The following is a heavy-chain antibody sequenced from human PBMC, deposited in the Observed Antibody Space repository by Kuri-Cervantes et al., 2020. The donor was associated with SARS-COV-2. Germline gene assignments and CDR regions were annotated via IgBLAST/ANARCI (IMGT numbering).Heavy chain of an antibody. D-gene: IGHD3-16*02. Sequence: GGSLRLSCAASGFTFTTAWMSWVRQAPGKGLEWVGRIKSKTAGGTTDYAAPVKGRFSISRDDSKNTLYLQMNSLKTEDTAVYYCSTGSLDYDSVWGRYRYSDYWGQGTLVTVSS. CDR2: IKSKTAGGTT. J-gene: IGHJ4*02. CDR3: STGSLDYDSVWGRYRYSDY. V-gene: IGHV3-15*01. CDR1: GFTFTTAW.